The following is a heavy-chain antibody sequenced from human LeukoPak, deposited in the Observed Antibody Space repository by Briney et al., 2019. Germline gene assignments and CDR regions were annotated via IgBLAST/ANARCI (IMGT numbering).Heavy chain of an antibody. D-gene: IGHD6-19*01. CDR2: ISWNSGTI. J-gene: IGHJ5*02. Sequence: PGGSLRLYCAASGFIFDDYAMHWVRQAPGKGLEWVSGISWNSGTIAYADSVKGRFTISRDNSKSTLYLQMNSLRAEDTAVYYCVRDVRIAVAGTGGWFDPWGQGTLVTVSS. CDR1: GFIFDDYA. V-gene: IGHV3-9*01. CDR3: VRDVRIAVAGTGGWFDP.